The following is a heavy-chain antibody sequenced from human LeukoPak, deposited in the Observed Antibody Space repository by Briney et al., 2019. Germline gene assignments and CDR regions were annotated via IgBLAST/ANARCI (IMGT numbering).Heavy chain of an antibody. Sequence: PSETLSLTCAVSGYSISSGYYWGWIRPPPGKGLEWIGRIYHSGSTYYNPSLTSRVTISGDTSKNQFSLKLSSVTAADTAVYYCAGRTDSGSYGGSYYYYMDVWGKGTTVTVSS. J-gene: IGHJ6*03. V-gene: IGHV4-38-2*01. CDR3: AGRTDSGSYGGSYYYYMDV. CDR1: GYSISSGYY. CDR2: IYHSGST. D-gene: IGHD1-26*01.